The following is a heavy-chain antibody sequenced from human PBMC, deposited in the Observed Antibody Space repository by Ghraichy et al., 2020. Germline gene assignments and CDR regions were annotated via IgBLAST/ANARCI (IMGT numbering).Heavy chain of an antibody. J-gene: IGHJ5*02. D-gene: IGHD6-13*01. CDR1: GYTFTGYY. V-gene: IGHV1-2*02. Sequence: ASVKVSCKASGYTFTGYYIHWVRQAPGQGLEWMGWINPNSGDTNFPQRFQGRLTLTRDTSISTAYMEVSRLTSDDTAVYYCAREPMSGTGQGDLWGQGTLVTVSS. CDR2: INPNSGDT. CDR3: AREPMSGTGQGDL.